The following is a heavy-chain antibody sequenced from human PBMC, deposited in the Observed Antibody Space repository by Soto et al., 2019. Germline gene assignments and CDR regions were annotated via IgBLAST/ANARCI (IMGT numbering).Heavy chain of an antibody. D-gene: IGHD2-8*01. CDR1: GYTFSSYG. J-gene: IGHJ6*02. CDR2: FSVYNGNT. Sequence: QVQLVQSGAEVKKPVASVKVSCKASGYTFSSYGISWVRQAPGQGLEWMGWFSVYNGNTNYAQKFQGRVTMTTDTSTSTAYMELRSLRSDDTSVYYRARGGKWCTKGVCSFYGMDAWGQGTTVTVTS. V-gene: IGHV1-18*01. CDR3: ARGGKWCTKGVCSFYGMDA.